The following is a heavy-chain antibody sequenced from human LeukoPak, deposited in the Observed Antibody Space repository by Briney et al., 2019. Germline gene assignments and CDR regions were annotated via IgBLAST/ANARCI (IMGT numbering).Heavy chain of an antibody. CDR3: AKGGLSGYSSSLVDY. CDR2: ISGSGGST. CDR1: GFTFSSYA. V-gene: IGHV3-23*01. Sequence: GGSLRLSCAASGFTFSSYAMSWVRQAPGKGLEWVSAISGSGGSTYYADSVKGRFTISRDNSKNTLYLQMNSLRAEDTAVYHCAKGGLSGYSSSLVDYWGQGTLVTVSS. J-gene: IGHJ4*02. D-gene: IGHD6-13*01.